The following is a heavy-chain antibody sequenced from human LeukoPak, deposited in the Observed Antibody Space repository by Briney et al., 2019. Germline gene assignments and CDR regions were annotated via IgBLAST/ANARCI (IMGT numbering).Heavy chain of an antibody. J-gene: IGHJ3*02. Sequence: GGSLRLSCAASGFTFSNYSMNWVRQAPGKGLEWVSSISSSSTYIYYADSVKGRFTISRDNARNSLYLRMSSLRAEDTAVYFCARVLYGYYYGSTGQDAFDIWGQGTLVTVSS. CDR2: ISSSSTYI. CDR1: GFTFSNYS. V-gene: IGHV3-21*01. D-gene: IGHD3-22*01. CDR3: ARVLYGYYYGSTGQDAFDI.